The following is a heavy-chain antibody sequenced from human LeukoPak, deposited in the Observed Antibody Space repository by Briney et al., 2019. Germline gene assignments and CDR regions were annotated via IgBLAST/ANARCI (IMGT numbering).Heavy chain of an antibody. CDR2: ISAYNGYT. CDR1: VYTFTTYD. J-gene: IGHJ4*02. V-gene: IGHV1-18*01. Sequence: ASVKVSCKTSVYTFTTYDINWVRQAPGQGLEWMGRISAYNGYTNYGQKLQGRVTMTTDTSTSTAYMELRSLRSDDTAVYYCARVGTGTRSFDYWGQGTLVTVSS. D-gene: IGHD1/OR15-1a*01. CDR3: ARVGTGTRSFDY.